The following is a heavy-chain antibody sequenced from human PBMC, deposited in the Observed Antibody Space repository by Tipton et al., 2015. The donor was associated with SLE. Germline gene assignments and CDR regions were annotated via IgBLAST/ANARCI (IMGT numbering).Heavy chain of an antibody. V-gene: IGHV4-38-2*01. J-gene: IGHJ4*02. CDR1: GFSISSGYY. CDR2: LYHSGGT. CDR3: ARGGDPDYFDN. Sequence: GLVKPSETLSLNCAVSGFSISSGYYWAWIRQSPGKGLEWIGSLYHSGGTSYNPSLKSRVTISLDTSKNLFSLNLTSVTAADTAVYFCARGGDPDYFDNWGQGTLVTVSS. D-gene: IGHD2-21*01.